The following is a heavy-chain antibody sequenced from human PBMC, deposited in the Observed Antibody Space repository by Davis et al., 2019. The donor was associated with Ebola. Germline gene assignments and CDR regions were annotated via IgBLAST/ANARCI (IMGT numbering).Heavy chain of an antibody. Sequence: GESLKISCAASGFTFSSYWMSWVRQAPGKGLEWVANIKQDGSEKYYVDSVKGRFTISRDNAKNSLYLQMSSLRAEDTAVYYCTRDLSIAARPVFDSWGQGTLVTVSS. J-gene: IGHJ4*02. CDR2: IKQDGSEK. CDR1: GFTFSSYW. V-gene: IGHV3-7*01. D-gene: IGHD6-6*01. CDR3: TRDLSIAARPVFDS.